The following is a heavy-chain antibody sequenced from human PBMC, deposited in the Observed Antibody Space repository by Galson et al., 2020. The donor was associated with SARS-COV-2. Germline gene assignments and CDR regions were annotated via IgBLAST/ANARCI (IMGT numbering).Heavy chain of an antibody. CDR3: ARDYGDYANGDYYYGMDV. CDR2: IYYSGST. Sequence: SETLYPTCTVPGGPIRSSSYSWGWIRPPPGKGLECIESIYYSGSTYHNPSLKPRVPISVDTSKNQFSLKLSSVTATDTAEYYCARDYGDYANGDYYYGMDVWGQGTTVTVAS. V-gene: IGHV4-39*01. J-gene: IGHJ6*02. D-gene: IGHD4-17*01. CDR1: GGPIRSSSYS.